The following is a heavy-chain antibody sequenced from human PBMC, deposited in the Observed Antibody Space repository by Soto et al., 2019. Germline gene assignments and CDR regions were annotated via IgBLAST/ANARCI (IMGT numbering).Heavy chain of an antibody. CDR3: AKRSLRRLRFWETH. CDR1: GDSFTNTNW. V-gene: IGHV4-4*02. CDR2: IYHSGAT. Sequence: QVQLQESGPGLLKPSETLSLTCTVSGDSFTNTNWWSWVRQSPGQGLEWIGEIYHSGATNYNPSLKSRLTMSIDTSKNEFSLKLNSVTAADTALNYCAKRSLRRLRFWETHWGQGTLVTVSS. J-gene: IGHJ4*02. D-gene: IGHD3-3*01.